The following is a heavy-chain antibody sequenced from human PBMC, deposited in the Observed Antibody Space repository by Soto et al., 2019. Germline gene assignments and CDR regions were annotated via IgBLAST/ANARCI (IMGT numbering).Heavy chain of an antibody. J-gene: IGHJ4*02. D-gene: IGHD3-16*02. CDR3: ARDEDDYVWGSYRPYFDY. Sequence: GGSLRLSCAASGFTFSDYYMSWIRQAPGKGLEWASYISSSGSTIYYADSVKGRFTISRDNAKNSLYLQMNSLRAEDTAVYYCARDEDDYVWGSYRPYFDYWGQGTLVTVSS. V-gene: IGHV3-11*01. CDR1: GFTFSDYY. CDR2: ISSSGSTI.